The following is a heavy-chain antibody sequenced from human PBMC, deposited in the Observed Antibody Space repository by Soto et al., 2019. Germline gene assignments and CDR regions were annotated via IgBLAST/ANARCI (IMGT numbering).Heavy chain of an antibody. Sequence: QVQLQESGPGLVKPSETLSLTCTVSGGSISNYYWSWVRQPPGKGLEWIGYFYYSGRTNYNPSLKSRVTMSIDTSQHQFSLKLTSVTAADTAVYYCARVAAAGHFDCWGQGTLVTVSS. V-gene: IGHV4-59*08. D-gene: IGHD6-13*01. CDR3: ARVAAAGHFDC. J-gene: IGHJ4*02. CDR2: FYYSGRT. CDR1: GGSISNYY.